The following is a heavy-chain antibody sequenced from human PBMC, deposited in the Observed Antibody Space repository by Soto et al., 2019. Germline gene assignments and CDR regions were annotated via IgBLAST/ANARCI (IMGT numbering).Heavy chain of an antibody. D-gene: IGHD5-18*01. CDR1: GYTFTSYG. CDR2: ISAYNGNT. Sequence: QVQLVQSGAEVKKPGASVKVSCKASGYTFTSYGISWVRQAPGQGLEWMGWISAYNGNTNYAQKLQGRVTMTTDTSTSPAYLALRRLGYDDTAVYYCGRDLQLWSSLGYWGEGPLVTVSS. J-gene: IGHJ4*02. V-gene: IGHV1-18*01. CDR3: GRDLQLWSSLGY.